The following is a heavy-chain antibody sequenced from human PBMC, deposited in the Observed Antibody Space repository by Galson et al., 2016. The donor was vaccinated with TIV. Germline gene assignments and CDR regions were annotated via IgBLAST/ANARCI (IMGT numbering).Heavy chain of an antibody. V-gene: IGHV3-7*01. CDR1: GFTFSAST. CDR2: IKEDGSTI. CDR3: ARDHSYQSFDY. Sequence: SLRLSCAASGFTFSASTMHWVRQAPGKGLEWVANIKEDGSTIYYVDSVEGRFTISRDNAKNSLYLQMTSLRAEDTAMYYCARDHSYQSFDYWGQGTLVTVSS. D-gene: IGHD2-2*01. J-gene: IGHJ4*02.